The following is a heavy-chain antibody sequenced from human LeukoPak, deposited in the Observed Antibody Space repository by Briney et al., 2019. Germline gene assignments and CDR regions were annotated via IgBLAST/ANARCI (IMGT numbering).Heavy chain of an antibody. J-gene: IGHJ4*02. D-gene: IGHD1-26*01. CDR3: GRQGYTPSYYFLDF. CDR1: SGYIKSYY. Sequence: SETLSLTCTVSSGYIKSYYWSWIRQPPGKGLEWICCIYTTGRTHYNPSLMSRLTMSIDTSTNQFSFILMSVTTADTTAYYCGRQGYTPSYYFLDFWSQRTRLAVS. CDR2: IYTTGRT. V-gene: IGHV4-4*07.